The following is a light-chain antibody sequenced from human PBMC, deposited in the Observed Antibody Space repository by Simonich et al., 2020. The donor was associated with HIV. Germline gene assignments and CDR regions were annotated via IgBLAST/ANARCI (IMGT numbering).Light chain of an antibody. Sequence: QSALTQPRSVSGSPGQSVTISCTGTSSEDGGYNYVSWYQQHPGKAPQLMIYDVSKRPSGVPDRFSGSKSGNTASLTSSGLQAEDEADYYCCSYAGSYTVVFGGGTKLTVL. CDR2: DVS. CDR3: CSYAGSYTVV. V-gene: IGLV2-11*01. CDR1: SSEDGGYNY. J-gene: IGLJ2*01.